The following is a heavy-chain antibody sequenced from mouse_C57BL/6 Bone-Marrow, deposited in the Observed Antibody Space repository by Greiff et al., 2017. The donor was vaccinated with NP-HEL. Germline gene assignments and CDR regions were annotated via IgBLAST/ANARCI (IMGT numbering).Heavy chain of an antibody. V-gene: IGHV1-4*01. Sequence: VQLHQSGAELARPGASVKMSCKASGYTFTSYTMHWVKQRPGQGLEWIGYINPSSGYTKYNQKFKDKATLTADKSSSTAYMQLSSLTSEDSAVYYCARRHYSNWGFAYWGQGTLVTVSA. J-gene: IGHJ3*01. CDR2: INPSSGYT. CDR1: GYTFTSYT. D-gene: IGHD2-5*01. CDR3: ARRHYSNWGFAY.